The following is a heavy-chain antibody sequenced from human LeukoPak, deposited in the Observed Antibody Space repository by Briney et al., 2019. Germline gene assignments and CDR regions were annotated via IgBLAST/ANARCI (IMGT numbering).Heavy chain of an antibody. CDR2: IYHSGST. CDR1: GYSISSGYY. Sequence: SETLSLTCTVSGYSISSGYYWGWIRQPPGKGLEWIGSIYHSGSTYYNPSLKSRVTISVDTSKNQFSLKLSSVTAADTAVYYCANLRRDYYGSGSLSEYFQHWGQGTLVTVSS. CDR3: ANLRRDYYGSGSLSEYFQH. J-gene: IGHJ1*01. D-gene: IGHD3-10*01. V-gene: IGHV4-38-2*02.